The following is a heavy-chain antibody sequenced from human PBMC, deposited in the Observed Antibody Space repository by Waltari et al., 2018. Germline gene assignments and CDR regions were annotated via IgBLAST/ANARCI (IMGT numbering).Heavy chain of an antibody. CDR3: AKVEQWLMGEEYFQH. J-gene: IGHJ1*01. V-gene: IGHV3-30*18. Sequence: QVQLVESGGGVVQPGRSLRLSCAASGFTFSSYGMHWVRQAPGKGLEWVAVISYDGSNKYYADSVKGRFTISRDNSKNTLYLQMNSLRAEDTAVYYCAKVEQWLMGEEYFQHWGQGTLVTVSS. CDR2: ISYDGSNK. CDR1: GFTFSSYG. D-gene: IGHD6-19*01.